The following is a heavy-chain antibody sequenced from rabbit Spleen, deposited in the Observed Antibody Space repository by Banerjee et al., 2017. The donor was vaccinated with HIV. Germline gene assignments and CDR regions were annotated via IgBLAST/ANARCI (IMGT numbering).Heavy chain of an antibody. CDR3: ARDLVGVIGWNFNL. V-gene: IGHV1S45*01. D-gene: IGHD1-1*01. J-gene: IGHJ4*01. CDR2: IYGGSGDST. Sequence: QEQLEESGGGLVQPEGSLTLACTASGFSFISSYYMCWVRQAPGKGLECIACIYGGSGDSTWYASWAKGRFTISKTSSTTVTLQLTSLTAADTATCFCARDLVGVIGWNFNLWGPGTLVTVS. CDR1: GFSFISSYY.